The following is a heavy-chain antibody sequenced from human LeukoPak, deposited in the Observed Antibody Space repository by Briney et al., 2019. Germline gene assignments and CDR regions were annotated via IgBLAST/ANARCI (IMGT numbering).Heavy chain of an antibody. CDR2: FDPEDSET. J-gene: IGHJ4*02. Sequence: ASVKVSCTVSGYSLTELSMHWVRQAPGKGLEWMGGFDPEDSETIYAQKFQGRVTMTEDKSTDTAYMELSSLRSEDTAVYYCATTLGFLGIAAAGRGGNFDYWGQGTLVTVSS. D-gene: IGHD6-13*01. CDR3: ATTLGFLGIAAAGRGGNFDY. V-gene: IGHV1-24*01. CDR1: GYSLTELS.